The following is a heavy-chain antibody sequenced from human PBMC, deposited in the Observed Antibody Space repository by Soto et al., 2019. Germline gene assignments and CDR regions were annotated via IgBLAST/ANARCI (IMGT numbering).Heavy chain of an antibody. J-gene: IGHJ4*02. CDR2: IYYSGST. D-gene: IGHD3-10*01. CDR3: ARTYYYGSGSYYIFDY. Sequence: QVQLQESGPGLVKPSETLSLTCTVSGGSISSYYWSWIRQPPGKGLEWIGYIYYSGSTNYNPSLKGRVTISVDTSKNQFSLKLSSLTAADTAVYYCARTYYYGSGSYYIFDYWGQGTLVTVSS. V-gene: IGHV4-59*01. CDR1: GGSISSYY.